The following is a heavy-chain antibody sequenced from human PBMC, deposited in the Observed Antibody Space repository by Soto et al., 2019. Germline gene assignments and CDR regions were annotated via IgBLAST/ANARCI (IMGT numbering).Heavy chain of an antibody. J-gene: IGHJ5*02. CDR3: ARGAQKLELRSFWFDP. Sequence: QVQLVQSGAEVKKPGSSVKVSCKASGGTFSSYAISWVRQAPGQGLEWMGGIIPIFGTANYAQKFQGRVTITADESTSTAYMELSSLRSEDTAVYYCARGAQKLELRSFWFDPWGQGTRVTVSS. V-gene: IGHV1-69*12. CDR2: IIPIFGTA. CDR1: GGTFSSYA. D-gene: IGHD1-7*01.